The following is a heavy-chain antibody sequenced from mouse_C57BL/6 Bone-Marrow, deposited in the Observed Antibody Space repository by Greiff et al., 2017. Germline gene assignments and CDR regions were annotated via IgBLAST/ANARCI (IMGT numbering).Heavy chain of an antibody. CDR2: NLPGSGST. Sequence: QVQLQQSGAGLMKPGASVTLSCTATGYTFTGYWIEWGKQRPGDGLQWIGENLPGSGSTNYNDKFKRKATFTADTSSNTAYMQLSSLTTEDSAIYYCARWLLRLLGYWDQGTTLPVSA. V-gene: IGHV1-9*01. CDR1: GYTFTGYW. J-gene: IGHJ2*01. CDR3: ARWLLRLLGY. D-gene: IGHD2-3*01.